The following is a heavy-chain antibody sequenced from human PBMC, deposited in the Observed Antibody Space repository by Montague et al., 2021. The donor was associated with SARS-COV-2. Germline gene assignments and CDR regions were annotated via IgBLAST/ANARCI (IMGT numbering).Heavy chain of an antibody. J-gene: IGHJ6*02. CDR2: INHSGST. D-gene: IGHD3-10*01. CDR1: SGSFRGYY. Sequence: SETQSLTCAVSSGSFRGYYWSWIRQPPGKGLEWIGGINHSGSTTYNPSLESRVSTSVDTSNKQFSLKVTSVTAADTAVYYCARLGAITLVRGITKADFSNYDMDVWGQGTTVTVSS. CDR3: ARLGAITLVRGITKADFSNYDMDV. V-gene: IGHV4-34*01.